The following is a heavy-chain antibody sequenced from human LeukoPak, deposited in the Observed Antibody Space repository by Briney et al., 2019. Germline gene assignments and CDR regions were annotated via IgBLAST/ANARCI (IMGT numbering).Heavy chain of an antibody. CDR3: ARVRYYGSGSYPYYYYYYMDV. CDR2: IIPIFGTA. D-gene: IGHD3-10*01. CDR1: GGTFSSYA. V-gene: IGHV1-69*06. J-gene: IGHJ6*03. Sequence: SVKVSCKASGGTFSSYAISWVRQAPGQGLEWMGGIIPIFGTANYAQKFQGRVTITADKSTSTAYMELSSLRSEDTAVYYCARVRYYGSGSYPYYYYYYMDVWGKGTTVTISS.